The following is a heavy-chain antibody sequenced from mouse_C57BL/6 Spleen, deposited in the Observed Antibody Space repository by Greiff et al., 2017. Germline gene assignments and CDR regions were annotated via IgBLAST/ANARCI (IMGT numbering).Heavy chain of an antibody. CDR1: GYSFTGYF. V-gene: IGHV1-20*01. Sequence: EVKLVESGPELVKPGDSVKISCKASGYSFTGYFMNWVMQSHGKSLEWIGRINPYNGDTFYNQKFKGKATLTVDKSSSTAHMELRSLTSEDSAVYYCAREGLYYAMDYWGQGTSVTVSS. J-gene: IGHJ4*01. CDR2: INPYNGDT. D-gene: IGHD3-3*01. CDR3: AREGLYYAMDY.